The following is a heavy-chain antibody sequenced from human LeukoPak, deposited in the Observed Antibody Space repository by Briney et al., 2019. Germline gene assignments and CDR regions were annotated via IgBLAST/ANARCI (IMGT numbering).Heavy chain of an antibody. CDR2: INPFGGST. D-gene: IGHD5-24*01. J-gene: IGHJ4*02. CDR1: GYTFTSYG. V-gene: IGHV1-46*01. Sequence: ASVKVSCKASGYTFTSYGISWVRQAPGQGLEWMGIINPFGGSTSYAQKFRGRVTMTRDTSTSTVYMELSSLRSEDTAVYYCARVSRRDGYNLGYWGQGTLVTVSS. CDR3: ARVSRRDGYNLGY.